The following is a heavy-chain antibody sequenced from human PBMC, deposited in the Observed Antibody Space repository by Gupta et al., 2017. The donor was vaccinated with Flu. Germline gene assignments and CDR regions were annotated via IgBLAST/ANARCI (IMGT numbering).Heavy chain of an antibody. V-gene: IGHV3-23*01. CDR1: GFTFNKQV. Sequence: EVQLLESGGGLVQPGGSLRVSCAASGFTFNKQVMPWLRQAPGKGLQGLAGISSSGDVTDYADSIRGRFTISRDNAKKTVYFQLKVLRAEDSALYYWSKAKYNSGWYDYWGRGTLVTVSS. CDR2: ISSSGDVT. CDR3: SKAKYNSGWYDY. J-gene: IGHJ4*02. D-gene: IGHD6-19*01.